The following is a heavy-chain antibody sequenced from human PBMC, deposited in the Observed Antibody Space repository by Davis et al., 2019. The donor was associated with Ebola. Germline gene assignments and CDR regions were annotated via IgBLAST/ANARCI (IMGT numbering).Heavy chain of an antibody. CDR2: ISSSSSYI. CDR1: GFTFSSYS. D-gene: IGHD2-2*01. CDR3: ARDGAGVVVPAAMPTY. J-gene: IGHJ4*02. Sequence: GESLKISCAASGFTFSSYSMNWVRQAPGKGLEWVSSISSSSSYIYYADSVKGRFTISRDNAKNSLYLQMNSLRAEDTAVYYCARDGAGVVVPAAMPTYWGQGTLVTVSS. V-gene: IGHV3-21*01.